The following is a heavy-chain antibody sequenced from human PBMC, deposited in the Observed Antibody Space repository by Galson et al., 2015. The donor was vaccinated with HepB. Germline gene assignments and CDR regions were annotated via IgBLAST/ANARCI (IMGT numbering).Heavy chain of an antibody. CDR2: ISAYNGNT. CDR3: ARSDDDLRGVIYWFDP. Sequence: SVKVSCKASGYTFTSYGISWVRQAPGQGLEWMGWISAYNGNTNYAQKLQGRVTMTTDTSTSTAYMELRSLRSDDTAVYYCARSDDDLRGVIYWFDPWGQGTLVTVSP. D-gene: IGHD3-10*01. V-gene: IGHV1-18*04. J-gene: IGHJ5*02. CDR1: GYTFTSYG.